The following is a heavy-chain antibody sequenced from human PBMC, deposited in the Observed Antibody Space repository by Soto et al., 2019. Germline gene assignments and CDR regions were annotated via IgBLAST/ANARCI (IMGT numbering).Heavy chain of an antibody. J-gene: IGHJ4*02. CDR3: ASPKPQRGSGCLFDY. CDR2: IIPILGIT. V-gene: IGHV1-69*02. Sequence: QVQLVQSGAEVKKPGSSVKVSCKASGGTFSSYTISWVRQAPGQGLEWMGRIIPILGITNYAQKFQGRVTITADKSTSTAYMERSSLRSEDTAVYYCASPKPQRGSGCLFDYWGQGPLVTVSS. CDR1: GGTFSSYT. D-gene: IGHD2-2*01.